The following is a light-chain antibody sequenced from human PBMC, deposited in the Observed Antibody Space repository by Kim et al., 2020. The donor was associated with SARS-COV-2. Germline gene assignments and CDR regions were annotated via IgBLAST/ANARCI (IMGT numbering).Light chain of an antibody. V-gene: IGKV3-11*01. CDR2: DAS. CDR1: QSVTSS. CDR3: QQRSDGNT. J-gene: IGKJ2*01. Sequence: LASSPGDSTTLSCRASQSVTSSFAWYQQKPGQAPRLLIYDASNRATGLPARFSGSGSATDFTLTISSLDPEDFAVYYCQQRSDGNTFGQGTKLEI.